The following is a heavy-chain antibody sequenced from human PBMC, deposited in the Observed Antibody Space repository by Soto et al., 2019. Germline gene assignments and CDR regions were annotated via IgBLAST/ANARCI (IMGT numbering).Heavy chain of an antibody. J-gene: IGHJ3*02. V-gene: IGHV4-59*01. D-gene: IGHD1-26*01. CDR1: GGSISSYY. CDR3: ARAQLGSGSWDAFDS. CDR2: IYYSGST. Sequence: PSETLSLTCTVSGGSISSYYWSWIRQPPGTGLEWIGYIYYSGSTNYNPSLKSRVTISVDTSKNQYSLKLSSVTAADTAVYYCARAQLGSGSWDAFDSWGQGTMVTV.